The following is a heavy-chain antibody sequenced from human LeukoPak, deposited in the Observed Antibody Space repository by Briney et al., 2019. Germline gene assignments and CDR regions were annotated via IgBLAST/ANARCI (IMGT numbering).Heavy chain of an antibody. CDR1: GGSISSYY. CDR3: ARDKGLRLGELSLSYYYYYGMDV. V-gene: IGHV4-59*01. Sequence: PSETLSLTCTVSGGSISSYYWSWIRQPPREGLEWSGHIFYRGSTNYNPSLKSRVTISVDTSKNQFSLKLSSVTAADTAVYYCARDKGLRLGELSLSYYYYYGMDVWGQGTTVTVSS. CDR2: IFYRGST. J-gene: IGHJ6*02. D-gene: IGHD3-16*02.